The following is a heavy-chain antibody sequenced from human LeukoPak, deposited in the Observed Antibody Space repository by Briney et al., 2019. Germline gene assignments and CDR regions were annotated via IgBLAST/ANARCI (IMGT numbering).Heavy chain of an antibody. CDR2: ISSGGITI. CDR1: GFTFSTYT. D-gene: IGHD4-17*01. Sequence: PGGSLRLSCAASGFTFSTYTFNWVRQAPGKGLERLSYISSGGITIFYADSVKGRFTISRDNAKNSLYLHMNSLKAEDTAVYYCARDFDYGDYIDFWGQGTLVTVSS. CDR3: ARDFDYGDYIDF. J-gene: IGHJ4*02. V-gene: IGHV3-48*04.